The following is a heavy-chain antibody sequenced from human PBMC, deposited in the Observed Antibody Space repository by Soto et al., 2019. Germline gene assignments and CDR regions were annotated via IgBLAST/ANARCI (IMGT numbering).Heavy chain of an antibody. CDR2: IYSDGSGT. J-gene: IGHJ4*02. D-gene: IGHD5-18*01. CDR3: ATLNSFGSDY. Sequence: GSLRLSCAASGFTFINFWIHFFRQAPGKGLVWVSRIYSDGSGTMYADSVKGRFTISRDNAKSTLFLQMNSLRAEDTAVYYCATLNSFGSDYWGRGTLVTVSS. CDR1: GFTFINFW. V-gene: IGHV3-74*03.